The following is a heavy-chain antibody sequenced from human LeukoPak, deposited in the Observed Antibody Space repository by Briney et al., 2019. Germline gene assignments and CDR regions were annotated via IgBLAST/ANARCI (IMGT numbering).Heavy chain of an antibody. D-gene: IGHD3-3*01. Sequence: SGGSLRLSCAASGFTVSGNFMTWVRQAPGKGLEWVSVIYNDGGTYYADSARGRFIISRDNSKNRLYPQMNSLRAEDTAVYYCAATRYDFWSGYPYWGQGALVTVSS. CDR1: GFTVSGNF. V-gene: IGHV3-66*02. CDR2: IYNDGGT. CDR3: AATRYDFWSGYPY. J-gene: IGHJ4*02.